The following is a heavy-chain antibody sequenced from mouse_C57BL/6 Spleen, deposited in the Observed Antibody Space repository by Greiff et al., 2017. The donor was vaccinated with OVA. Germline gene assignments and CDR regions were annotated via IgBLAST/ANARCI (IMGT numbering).Heavy chain of an antibody. V-gene: IGHV1-42*01. CDR1: GYSFTGYY. CDR3: ARKDIYYGSSFDY. Sequence: EVQLQQSGPELVKPGASVKISCKASGYSFTGYYMNWVKQSPEQSLEWIGEINPSTGGTTYNQKFKAKATLTVDKSSSTAYMQLKSLTSEDSAVYYCARKDIYYGSSFDYWGQGTTLTVSS. J-gene: IGHJ2*01. D-gene: IGHD1-1*01. CDR2: INPSTGGT.